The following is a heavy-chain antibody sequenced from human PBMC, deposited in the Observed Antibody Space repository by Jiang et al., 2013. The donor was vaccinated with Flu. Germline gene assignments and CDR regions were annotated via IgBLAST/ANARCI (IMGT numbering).Heavy chain of an antibody. J-gene: IGHJ4*02. CDR3: ARRNSENYVFDY. V-gene: IGHV3-23*01. CDR2: LVEVGGNT. CDR1: GFTFSNYA. Sequence: LLESGGGLVQPGGSLRLSCAASGFTFSNYAMSLGPPGSEGRGWSGSQLLVEVGGNTNYADSVFKGRFTISRDNSKDTLYLQLNSLRAEDTAVYYCARRNSENYVFDYWGQGTLVTVSS. D-gene: IGHD1-26*01.